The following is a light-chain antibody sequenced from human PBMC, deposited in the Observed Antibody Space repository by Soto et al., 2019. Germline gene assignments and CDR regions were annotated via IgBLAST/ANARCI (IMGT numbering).Light chain of an antibody. CDR1: SSDVGGYNY. CDR3: SSYTSSSTYV. J-gene: IGLJ1*01. V-gene: IGLV2-14*01. CDR2: GVF. Sequence: QSALTQPASVSGSPGQSITISCTGTSSDVGGYNYVSWYQQHPGKAPKLMIYGVFNRTSGVSNRFSGSKSGNTASLTISGLQADDEADYYCSSYTSSSTYVFGTGTKLTVL.